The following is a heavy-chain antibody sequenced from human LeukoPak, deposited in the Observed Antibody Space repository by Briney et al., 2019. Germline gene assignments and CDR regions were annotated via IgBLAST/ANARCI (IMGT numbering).Heavy chain of an antibody. CDR3: AATYYGSSRTDY. D-gene: IGHD3-10*01. J-gene: IGHJ4*02. CDR1: GFTFSSYA. Sequence: GGSLRLSCAASGFTFSSYAMSWVRQAPGKGLEWIGRLKSKTDGGTADYAAPVKGRFTMSRDDSENTLYLQMNSLKNEDTAVYYCAATYYGSSRTDYWGQGTLVTVSS. V-gene: IGHV3-15*01. CDR2: LKSKTDGGTA.